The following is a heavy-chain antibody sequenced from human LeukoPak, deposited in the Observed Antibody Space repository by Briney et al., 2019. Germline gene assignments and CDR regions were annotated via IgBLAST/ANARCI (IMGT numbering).Heavy chain of an antibody. CDR3: ARDSTIFGVVRAFDI. V-gene: IGHV4-31*03. Sequence: SETLSLTCTVSGGSISSGGYYWGWIRQHPGRGLEWIEYIYYSGSTYYNPSLKSRVTISVDTSKNQFSLKLSSVTAADTAVYYCARDSTIFGVVRAFDIWGQGTMVTVSS. CDR2: IYYSGST. D-gene: IGHD3-3*01. CDR1: GGSISSGGYY. J-gene: IGHJ3*02.